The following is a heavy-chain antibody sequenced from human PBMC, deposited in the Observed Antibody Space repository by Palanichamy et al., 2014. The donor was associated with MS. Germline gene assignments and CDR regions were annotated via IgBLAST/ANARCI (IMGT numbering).Heavy chain of an antibody. Sequence: SVKVSCKASGGTFSSYAISWVRQAPGQGLEWMGGIIPIFGTANYAQKFQGRVTITADESTSTAYMELSSLRSEDTAVYYCAREWIVGATPGSWGQGTLVTVSS. V-gene: IGHV1-69*01. CDR3: AREWIVGATPGS. CDR2: IIPIFGTA. D-gene: IGHD1-26*01. J-gene: IGHJ4*02. CDR1: GGTFSSYA.